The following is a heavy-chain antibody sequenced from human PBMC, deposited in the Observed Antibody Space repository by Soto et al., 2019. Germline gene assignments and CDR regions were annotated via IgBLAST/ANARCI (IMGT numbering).Heavy chain of an antibody. CDR2: IYSGGTT. J-gene: IGHJ4*02. CDR1: GFNVSTNY. V-gene: IGHV3-53*01. D-gene: IGHD1-26*01. CDR3: ARGSGSLYYFHY. Sequence: GGSLRLSCAASGFNVSTNYMTWVRQAPGKGLEWVSVIYSGGTTYYADSVKGRFIISRDNFKNTLYLQMNNLRAEDTALYYCARGSGSLYYFHYWGQGALVTVSS.